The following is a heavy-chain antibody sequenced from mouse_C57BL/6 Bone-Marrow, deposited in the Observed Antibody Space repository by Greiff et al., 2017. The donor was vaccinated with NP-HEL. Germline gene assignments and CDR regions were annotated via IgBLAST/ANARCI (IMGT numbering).Heavy chain of an antibody. CDR1: GYTFTSYT. V-gene: IGHV1-4*01. D-gene: IGHD1-1*01. CDR2: INPSSGYT. CDR3: ARPSDGSYYLDY. Sequence: VQRVESGAELARPGASVKMSCKASGYTFTSYTMHWVKQRPGQGLEWIGYINPSSGYTKYNQKFKDKATLTADKSSSTAYRQLSSLTSEDSAVYYCARPSDGSYYLDYWGQGTTLTVSS. J-gene: IGHJ2*01.